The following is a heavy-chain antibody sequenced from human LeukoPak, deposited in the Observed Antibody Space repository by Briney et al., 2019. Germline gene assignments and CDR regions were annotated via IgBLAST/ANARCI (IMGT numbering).Heavy chain of an antibody. CDR3: ARGREGSTIYDAFDI. CDR2: IYYSGST. D-gene: IGHD2-2*01. CDR1: GGSISSYY. V-gene: IGHV4-59*01. J-gene: IGHJ3*02. Sequence: SETLSLTCTVSGGSISSYYWTWIRQPPGKGLEWIGNIYYSGSTNYNPSLKSRVTISVDTSKNQFSLKLSSVTAADTAVYYCARGREGSTIYDAFDIWGQGTMVAVSS.